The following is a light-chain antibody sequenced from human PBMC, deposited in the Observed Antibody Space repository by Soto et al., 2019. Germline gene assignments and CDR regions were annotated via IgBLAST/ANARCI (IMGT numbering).Light chain of an antibody. CDR2: AAS. V-gene: IGKV1-39*01. CDR1: QSISTY. CDR3: QQSYAAPRT. J-gene: IGKJ1*01. Sequence: DIQMTQSPSPLSASVGDRVTITCRASQSISTYLNWYQQKPGKAPNLLIYAASSLQSGVPSRFSGSGSETDFTLNISSLQPEDFATYYCQQSYAAPRTFGQWTKVEI.